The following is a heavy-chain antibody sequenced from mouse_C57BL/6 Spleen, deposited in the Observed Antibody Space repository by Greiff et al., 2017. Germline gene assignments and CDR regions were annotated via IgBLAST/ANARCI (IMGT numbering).Heavy chain of an antibody. CDR1: GFTFSSYA. J-gene: IGHJ3*01. Sequence: EVQRVESGEGLVKPGGSLKLSCAASGFTFSSYAMSWVRQTPEKRLEWVAYISSGGDYIYYADTVKGRFTISRDNARNTLYLQMSSLKSEDTAMYYCTRDGYYGSSYRAWFAYWGQGTLVTVSA. CDR3: TRDGYYGSSYRAWFAY. V-gene: IGHV5-9-1*02. D-gene: IGHD1-1*01. CDR2: ISSGGDYI.